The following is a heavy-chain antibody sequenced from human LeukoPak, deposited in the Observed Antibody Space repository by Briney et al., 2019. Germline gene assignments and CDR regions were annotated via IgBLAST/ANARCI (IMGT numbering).Heavy chain of an antibody. CDR3: ARVLGYYGSGSLYYFDY. CDR2: ISAYNGNT. D-gene: IGHD3-10*01. Sequence: ASVKVSCNASDYTFTSYGISWVRQAPEQGLEWMGWISAYNGNTNYAQKLQGRVTMTTDTSTSTAYMELRSLRSDDTAVYYCARVLGYYGSGSLYYFDYWGQGTLVTVSS. J-gene: IGHJ4*02. V-gene: IGHV1-18*01. CDR1: DYTFTSYG.